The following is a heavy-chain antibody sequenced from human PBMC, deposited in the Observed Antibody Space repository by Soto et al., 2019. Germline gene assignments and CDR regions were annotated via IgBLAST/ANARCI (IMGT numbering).Heavy chain of an antibody. CDR2: ISGSGSST. V-gene: IGHV3-23*01. Sequence: EVQLLESGGGLVQPGGSLRLSCAASGFTFSSYVMSWVRQAPGKGLEWVSAISGSGSSTYYADSVKGRFTISRDNSKNTLYLQMNSLRAEDTAVYYCAKDEGFYYDSSGYYSSSLYFDYWGQGTLVTVSS. J-gene: IGHJ4*02. CDR1: GFTFSSYV. D-gene: IGHD3-22*01. CDR3: AKDEGFYYDSSGYYSSSLYFDY.